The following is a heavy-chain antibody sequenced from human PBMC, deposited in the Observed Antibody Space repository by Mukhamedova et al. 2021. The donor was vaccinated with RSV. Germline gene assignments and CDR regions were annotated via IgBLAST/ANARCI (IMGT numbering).Heavy chain of an antibody. CDR2: IDWDDDK. Sequence: EWLALIDWDDDKYYSTSLKTRLTISKDTSKNQVVLTMTNMDPVDTATYYCVRSTYSYESSGYYDAFDYWGQGTLVIVSS. CDR3: VRSTYSYESSGYYDAFDY. V-gene: IGHV2-70*01. D-gene: IGHD3-22*01. J-gene: IGHJ4*02.